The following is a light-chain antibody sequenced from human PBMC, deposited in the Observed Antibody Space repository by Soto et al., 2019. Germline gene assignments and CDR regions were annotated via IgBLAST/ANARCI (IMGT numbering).Light chain of an antibody. CDR2: DNN. Sequence: QSVLTQPPSVSAAPGQKVTISCSGSSYNIGHNYVSWYQQLPGTAPKLLIYDNNKRPSGIADRFSGSKSGTSATLGITGLQTGDEANYYCGTWDSSLSAVVFGGGTKLTVL. CDR1: SYNIGHNY. V-gene: IGLV1-51*01. J-gene: IGLJ2*01. CDR3: GTWDSSLSAVV.